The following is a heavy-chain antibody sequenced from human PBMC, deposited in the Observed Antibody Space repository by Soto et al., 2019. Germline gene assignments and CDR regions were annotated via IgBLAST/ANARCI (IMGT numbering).Heavy chain of an antibody. J-gene: IGHJ4*02. D-gene: IGHD5-12*01. V-gene: IGHV3-23*01. CDR2: ISGSGGST. CDR3: PRVGSGYDLDY. CDR1: GLTFSSYA. Sequence: GGSLRPSCAASGLTFSSYAMNWVRQAPGKGLEWVSSISGSGGSTYYADSVKGLFTISRDNSKNTLYLQMNSLRAEDTAVYYWPRVGSGYDLDYWGQATMGTLSS.